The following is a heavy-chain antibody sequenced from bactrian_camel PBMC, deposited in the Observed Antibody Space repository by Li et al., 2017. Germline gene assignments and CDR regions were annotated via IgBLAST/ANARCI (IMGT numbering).Heavy chain of an antibody. J-gene: IGHJ4*01. CDR3: TKDAVVYSSAPLATVGFDI. CDR1: GFTFSSYW. Sequence: HVQLVESGGGLVQPGGSLRLSCAASGFTFSSYWMYWVRQAPGKGIEWVSTINSNGAITYLADSVKGRFSISRDNAKNTLYLQLNSLKVEDTAMYYCTKDAVVYSSAPLATVGFDIWGQGTQVTVS. V-gene: IGHV3S1*01. CDR2: INSNGAIT. D-gene: IGHD4*01.